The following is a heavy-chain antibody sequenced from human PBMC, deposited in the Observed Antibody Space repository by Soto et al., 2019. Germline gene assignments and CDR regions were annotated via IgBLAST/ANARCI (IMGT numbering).Heavy chain of an antibody. CDR1: GFTFSNSA. V-gene: IGHV3-23*01. D-gene: IGHD6-19*01. CDR3: VREVSAWSCHGSFDF. Sequence: GGSLRLSCSASGFTFSNSAMNWVRQSPGKGPEWGSLSSNNGGSASHADSVQGRFTISRDNSINTLYLQMNSLRAEDTAIYYCVREVSAWSCHGSFDFWGRGTMVTVSS. CDR2: SSNNGGSA. J-gene: IGHJ3*01.